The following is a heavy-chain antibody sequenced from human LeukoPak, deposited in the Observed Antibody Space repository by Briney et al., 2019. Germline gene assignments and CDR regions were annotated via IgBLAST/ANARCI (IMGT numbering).Heavy chain of an antibody. D-gene: IGHD3-3*01. CDR1: GGSISSYY. V-gene: IGHV4-59*01. CDR3: ARAYWSGYYHFDY. Sequence: SETLSLTCTVSGGSISSYYWSWIRQPPGKGLEWIGYIYYSGSANYNPSLKSRVTISVDTSKNQFSLKLSSVTAADTAVYYCARAYWSGYYHFDYWGQGILVTVSS. J-gene: IGHJ4*02. CDR2: IYYSGSA.